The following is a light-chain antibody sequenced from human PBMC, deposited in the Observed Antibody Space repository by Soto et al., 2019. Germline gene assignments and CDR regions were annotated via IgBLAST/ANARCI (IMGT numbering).Light chain of an antibody. J-gene: IGKJ4*01. CDR1: QTVGSY. V-gene: IGKV3-15*01. CDR2: LAS. CDR3: QQHSAWPLT. Sequence: EIVVTQSPATLSVSPGERATLTCRASQTVGSYLAWYQQKPGQAPRLLIYLASTRATGVPARFSGSGSGTEFALTISSLQSEDFAVYYCQQHSAWPLTFGGGTKVEIK.